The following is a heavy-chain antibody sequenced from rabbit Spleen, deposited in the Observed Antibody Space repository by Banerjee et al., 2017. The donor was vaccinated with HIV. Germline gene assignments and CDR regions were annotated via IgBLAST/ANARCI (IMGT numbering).Heavy chain of an antibody. CDR3: ARDGDGTNVFWYFNF. Sequence: QLEESGGRLVQPGGSLTLSCKASGFTISNYWMNWVRQAPGKGLEWIGYIEPIFGNTYYANWVNGRFTISSDNAQNTVDLQMNSLTAADTATYFCARDGDGTNVFWYFNFWGPGTLVTVS. CDR1: GFTISNYW. J-gene: IGHJ4*01. V-gene: IGHV1S7*01. CDR2: IEPIFGNT. D-gene: IGHD7-1*01.